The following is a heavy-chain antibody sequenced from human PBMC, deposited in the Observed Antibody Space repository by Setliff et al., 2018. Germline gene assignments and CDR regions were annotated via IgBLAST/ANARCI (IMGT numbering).Heavy chain of an antibody. CDR2: VDHSGST. J-gene: IGHJ5*02. D-gene: IGHD3-16*01. Sequence: PSETLSLTCTISGGFTSSFYWSWIRQAPGKGLEWIGYVDHSGSTNFSSSLRSRGTISVDTSKTQVSLTLTSVTAADTAVYYCARDYQGGWFDPWGPGTLVTVSS. CDR1: GGFTSSFY. CDR3: ARDYQGGWFDP. V-gene: IGHV4-59*01.